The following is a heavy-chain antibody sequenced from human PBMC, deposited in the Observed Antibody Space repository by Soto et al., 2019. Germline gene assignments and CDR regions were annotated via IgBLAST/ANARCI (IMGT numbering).Heavy chain of an antibody. CDR3: ARGMLAGITHYFDP. CDR1: GGSVTSYH. V-gene: IGHV4-59*02. J-gene: IGHJ4*02. Sequence: PSETLSLTCVVSGGSVTSYHWSSIRQFPGKGLERIASTAYTGNANYNPSLKSRVTISIDTTKNQLTLKLTSMAEADTAVYYWARGMLAGITHYFDPWGQGTLVTVSS. CDR2: TAYTGNA. D-gene: IGHD3-16*01.